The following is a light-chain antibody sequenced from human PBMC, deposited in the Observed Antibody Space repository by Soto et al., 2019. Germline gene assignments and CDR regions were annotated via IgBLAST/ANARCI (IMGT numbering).Light chain of an antibody. CDR2: EVS. Sequence: QSALTQPPSASGSPGQSVTISCTGTSSDVGGYNYVSWYQQHPGKAPKLLIYEVSKRPSGVPDRFSGSKSGNTASLTVSGLQAADEADYYCNSYAGSYNWVFGGGTRSPS. CDR1: SSDVGGYNY. V-gene: IGLV2-8*01. CDR3: NSYAGSYNWV. J-gene: IGLJ3*02.